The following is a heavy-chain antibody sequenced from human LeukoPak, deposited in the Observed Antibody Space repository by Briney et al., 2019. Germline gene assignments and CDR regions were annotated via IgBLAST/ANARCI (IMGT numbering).Heavy chain of an antibody. V-gene: IGHV3-7*03. Sequence: GGSLRLSCAVSGFTFSGFWMSWSRQAPGKGLEWVASINSDGSEGYYADVVKGRFTISRDNAKNSLYLQINSLRAEDTAVYYCARERITVFGDGTDWYFDLWGRGTLVTVSS. J-gene: IGHJ2*01. CDR3: ARERITVFGDGTDWYFDL. D-gene: IGHD3-3*01. CDR1: GFTFSGFW. CDR2: INSDGSEG.